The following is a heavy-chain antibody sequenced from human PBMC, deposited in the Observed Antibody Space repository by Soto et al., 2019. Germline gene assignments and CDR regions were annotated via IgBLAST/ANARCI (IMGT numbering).Heavy chain of an antibody. J-gene: IGHJ4*02. D-gene: IGHD2-8*01. CDR1: GFTFRATV. CDR2: LSYGAKNK. V-gene: IGHV3-30*03. CDR3: VREQFEDGLGHCTY. Sequence: QVLLVESGGGVVQPGGSLRLSCAASGFTFRATVMHWVRQAPRKERERMAILSYGAKNKYYADYVKVRFTISRNISESTLYLQMDSLRTEDTAVYYCVREQFEDGLGHCTYWGLRTLDSVSS.